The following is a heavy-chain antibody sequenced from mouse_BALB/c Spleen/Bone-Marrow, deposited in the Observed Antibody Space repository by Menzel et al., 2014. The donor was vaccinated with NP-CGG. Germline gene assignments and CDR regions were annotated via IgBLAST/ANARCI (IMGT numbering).Heavy chain of an antibody. CDR3: ATGTRDY. CDR2: ISSGSSTI. V-gene: IGHV5-17*02. CDR1: GFTFSSFG. J-gene: IGHJ2*01. Sequence: VQGVESGGGLVQPGGSRKLSCAASGFTFSSFGMHWVRQAPEKGLEWVAYISSGSSTIYYADTVKGRFTISRDNPKNTLFLQMTSLRSEDTAMYYCATGTRDYWGQGTTLTVSS. D-gene: IGHD4-1*01.